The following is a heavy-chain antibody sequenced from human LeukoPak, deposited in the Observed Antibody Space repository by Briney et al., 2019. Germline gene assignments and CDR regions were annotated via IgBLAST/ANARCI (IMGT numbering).Heavy chain of an antibody. Sequence: PSETLSLTCTVSGGSISSYYWSWIRQPPGRGLEWIGYIYYSGSTNYNPSLKSRVTISVDTSKNQFSLKLSSVTAADTAVYYCARGDSLFDYWGQGTLVTVSS. CDR2: IYYSGST. V-gene: IGHV4-59*01. D-gene: IGHD2-15*01. CDR3: ARGDSLFDY. CDR1: GGSISSYY. J-gene: IGHJ4*02.